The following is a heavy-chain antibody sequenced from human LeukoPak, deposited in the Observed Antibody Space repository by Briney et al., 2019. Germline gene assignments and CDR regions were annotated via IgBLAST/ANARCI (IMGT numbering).Heavy chain of an antibody. J-gene: IGHJ4*02. CDR3: ASFITWGSLDPSSNFDY. CDR1: GYTFTGYY. V-gene: IGHV1-2*06. D-gene: IGHD3/OR15-3a*01. CDR2: INPNSGGT. Sequence: ASVKVSCKASGYTFTGYYMHWVRQAPGQGLEWMGRINPNSGGTNYAQKFQGRVTMTRDTSISTAYMELSRLRSDDTAVYYCASFITWGSLDPSSNFDYWGQGTLVTVSS.